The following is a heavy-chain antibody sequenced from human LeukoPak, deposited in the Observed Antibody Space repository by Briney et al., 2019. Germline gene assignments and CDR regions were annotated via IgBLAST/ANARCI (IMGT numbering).Heavy chain of an antibody. CDR3: ARWGSVAGEFDY. CDR1: GGSFTTGGYY. CDR2: IYYSGST. V-gene: IGHV4-61*08. Sequence: PETLSLTCSVSGGSFTTGGYYWSWIRQPPGKGLECIGYIYYSGSTIYDPSLKSRVSISVDTSKNEFSLSLSTVTAADTAVYYCARWGSVAGEFDYWGRGTLVTVSS. J-gene: IGHJ4*02. D-gene: IGHD5/OR15-5a*01.